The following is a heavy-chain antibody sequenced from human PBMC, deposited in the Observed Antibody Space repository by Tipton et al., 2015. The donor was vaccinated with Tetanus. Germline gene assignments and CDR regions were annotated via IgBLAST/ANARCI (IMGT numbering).Heavy chain of an antibody. CDR2: IIPIFGTA. CDR3: ARGRVGATRGRSGYYYYYGMDV. V-gene: IGHV1-69*06. J-gene: IGHJ6*02. D-gene: IGHD1-26*01. Sequence: QSGPEVKKPGSSVKVSCKASGGTFSSYAISWVRQAPGQGLEWMGGIIPIFGTANYAQKFQGRVTITADKSTSTAYMELSSLRSEDTAAYYCARGRVGATRGRSGYYYYYGMDVWGQGTTVTVSS. CDR1: GGTFSSYA.